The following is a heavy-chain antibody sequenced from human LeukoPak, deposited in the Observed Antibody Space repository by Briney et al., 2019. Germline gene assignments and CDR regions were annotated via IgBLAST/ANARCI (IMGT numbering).Heavy chain of an antibody. D-gene: IGHD3-10*01. J-gene: IGHJ4*02. CDR2: ISGSGGST. Sequence: GGSLRLSCAASGFTFSSYAMSWVRQAPGKGLEWVSAISGSGGSTYYADSVKGRFTISRDNSKNTLYLQMNSLRAEDTAVYYCAKTKVEVRGVRKGHYYFDYWGQGTLVTVSS. CDR3: AKTKVEVRGVRKGHYYFDY. CDR1: GFTFSSYA. V-gene: IGHV3-23*01.